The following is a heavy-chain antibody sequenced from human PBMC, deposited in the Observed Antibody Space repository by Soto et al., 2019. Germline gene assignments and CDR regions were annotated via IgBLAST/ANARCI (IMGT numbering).Heavy chain of an antibody. D-gene: IGHD3-10*01. J-gene: IGHJ4*02. Sequence: QVQLVQSGAEVKKPGASVKVSCKASGYTFTSYAMHWVRQAPGQRLEWMGWINAGNGNTKYSQKFQGRVTITRDTSANTAYMELSSLRSEDTAVYYCARETRMWGSGSYSNYWGQGTLVTVSS. CDR3: ARETRMWGSGSYSNY. CDR1: GYTFTSYA. CDR2: INAGNGNT. V-gene: IGHV1-3*01.